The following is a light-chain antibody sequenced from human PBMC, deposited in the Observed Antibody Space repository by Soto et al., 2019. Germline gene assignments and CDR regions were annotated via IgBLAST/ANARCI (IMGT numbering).Light chain of an antibody. CDR1: SSGVGGYNY. CDR2: DVS. J-gene: IGLJ1*01. V-gene: IGLV2-14*01. CDR3: SSYTSSLYV. Sequence: QSVLTQPASVSGSPGQSITISCTGTSSGVGGYNYVSWYQQHPGKAPKLMIYDVSNRPSGVSNHFSGSKSGNTASLTISGLQAEDEADYYCSSYTSSLYVFGTGTKVTVL.